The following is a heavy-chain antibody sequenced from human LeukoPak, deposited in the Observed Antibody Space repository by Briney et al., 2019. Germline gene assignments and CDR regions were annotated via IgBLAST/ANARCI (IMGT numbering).Heavy chain of an antibody. CDR1: GYTFTNYL. V-gene: IGHV1-46*01. CDR3: VREESGGYFDY. CDR2: ITPSVDTT. D-gene: IGHD2-8*02. J-gene: IGHJ4*02. Sequence: ASVKVSCKASGYTFTNYLLHWVRQAPGQGLEWVGRITPSVDTTNYAQKFRDRVTMTRDTSTSTVYMELSSLRSEDTAVYHCVREESGGYFDYWGQGTVVTVFS.